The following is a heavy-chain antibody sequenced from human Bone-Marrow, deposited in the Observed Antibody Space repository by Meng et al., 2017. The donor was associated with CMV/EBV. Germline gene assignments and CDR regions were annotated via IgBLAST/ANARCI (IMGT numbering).Heavy chain of an antibody. CDR1: GFTVSPYE. J-gene: IGHJ5*02. CDR2: ISSSSGYI. V-gene: IGHV3-21*01. CDR3: AKDGGGRRGAGTLNWFDP. D-gene: IGHD3-16*01. Sequence: GGSLRLSCVASGFTVSPYEMNWVRQAPGKGLEWVSSISSSSGYIYYADSVKGRFTISRDNAKNSLYLQMNSLRAEDTAVYYCAKDGGGRRGAGTLNWFDPWGQGTLVTVSS.